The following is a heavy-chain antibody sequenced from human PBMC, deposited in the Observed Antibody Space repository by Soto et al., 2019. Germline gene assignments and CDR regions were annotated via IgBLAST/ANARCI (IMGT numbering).Heavy chain of an antibody. CDR1: GFTYSRYP. V-gene: IGHV3-23*01. CDR3: AKVQFFYFDL. Sequence: PGGSLRLSCAASGFTYSRYPMSWVRQAPGKGLEWVSTISGSAGNTYYADSVKGRFTISRDNSNNTLYLQMNSLRAEDTALYYCAKVQFFYFDLWGQGTRVTVS. D-gene: IGHD3-3*01. CDR2: ISGSAGNT. J-gene: IGHJ4*02.